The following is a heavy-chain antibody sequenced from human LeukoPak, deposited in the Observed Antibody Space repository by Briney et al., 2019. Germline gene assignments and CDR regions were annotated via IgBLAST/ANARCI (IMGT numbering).Heavy chain of an antibody. V-gene: IGHV3-23*01. CDR1: GFTFSSYA. Sequence: PGGSLRLSCAASGFTFSSYAMSWARQAPGKGLEWVSAISGSGGSTYYADSVKGRFTISRDNSKNTLYLQMNSLRAEDTAVYYCAKDRSSSWLTKDAFDIWGQGTMVTVSS. J-gene: IGHJ3*02. D-gene: IGHD6-13*01. CDR2: ISGSGGST. CDR3: AKDRSSSWLTKDAFDI.